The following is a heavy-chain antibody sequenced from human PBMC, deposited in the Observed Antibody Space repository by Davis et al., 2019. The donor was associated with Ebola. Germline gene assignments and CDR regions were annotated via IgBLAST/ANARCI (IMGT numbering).Heavy chain of an antibody. CDR3: ARQLGYCSGGSCLPHYYYYGMDV. V-gene: IGHV1-2*06. D-gene: IGHD2-15*01. CDR2: INPNSGGT. Sequence: AASVKVSCKASGYTFTGYYMHWVRQAPGQGLEWMGRINPNSGGTNYAQKFQGRVTMTRDTSISTAYMELSRLRSDDTAVYYCARQLGYCSGGSCLPHYYYYGMDVWGKGTTVTVSS. CDR1: GYTFTGYY. J-gene: IGHJ6*04.